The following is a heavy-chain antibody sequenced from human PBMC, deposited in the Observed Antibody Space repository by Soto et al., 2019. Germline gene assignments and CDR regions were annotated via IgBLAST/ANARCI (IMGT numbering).Heavy chain of an antibody. J-gene: IGHJ6*02. D-gene: IGHD2-8*02. CDR2: IDPSDSYT. V-gene: IGHV5-10-1*01. CDR3: ARRLSTKYWGMDV. CDR1: GYSFTSSW. Sequence: PGASLKISCKGSGYSFTSSWISWVRQMPGKGLEWMGRIDPSDSYTNYSPSFQGHVTISADKSISTAYLQWSSLKASDTAMYYCARRLSTKYWGMDVWGQGTTVTVSS.